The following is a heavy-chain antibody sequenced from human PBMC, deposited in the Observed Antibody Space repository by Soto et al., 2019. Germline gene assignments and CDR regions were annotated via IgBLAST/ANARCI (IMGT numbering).Heavy chain of an antibody. J-gene: IGHJ4*02. CDR3: AKDITYDSSAQDS. V-gene: IGHV3-23*01. Sequence: EVQLLECGGGLVQPGGSLRLSCAASGFTFSRFGMSWVRQAPGKGLEWVSGISGGGNPTYYSDSVKGRFTISRDSAKNTLYLQMNSLRIEDTAVYYCAKDITYDSSAQDSWGQGTLVTVSS. CDR1: GFTFSRFG. CDR2: ISGGGNPT. D-gene: IGHD3-22*01.